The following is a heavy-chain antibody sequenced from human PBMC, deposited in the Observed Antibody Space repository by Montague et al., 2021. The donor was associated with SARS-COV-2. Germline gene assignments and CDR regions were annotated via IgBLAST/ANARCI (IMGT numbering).Heavy chain of an antibody. D-gene: IGHD3-10*01. CDR3: ARDTGLLWFGKDAFDI. V-gene: IGHV3-21*01. Sequence: SLRLSCAASGFTFSSYSMNWVRQAPGKGLEWVSSISSSSSYIHYADSVKGRFTISRDNAKNSLYLQMNSLRAEDTAVYYCARDTGLLWFGKDAFDIWGQGTMVTVSS. CDR1: GFTFSSYS. CDR2: ISSSSSYI. J-gene: IGHJ3*02.